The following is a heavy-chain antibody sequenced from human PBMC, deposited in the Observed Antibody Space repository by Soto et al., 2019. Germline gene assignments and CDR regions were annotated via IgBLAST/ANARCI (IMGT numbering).Heavy chain of an antibody. Sequence: PSETLSLTCAVYGGSFSVYYCTWIRHPPGKGLEWIGEINHSGSTNYNPSLTSRVTISVDTPKNQFSLKVSSVTAAYTAVYYCARGRVPDFWCGDYGDWFDLWGQGTLVTVSS. CDR1: GGSFSVYY. D-gene: IGHD3-3*01. CDR3: ARGRVPDFWCGDYGDWFDL. J-gene: IGHJ5*02. V-gene: IGHV4-34*01. CDR2: INHSGST.